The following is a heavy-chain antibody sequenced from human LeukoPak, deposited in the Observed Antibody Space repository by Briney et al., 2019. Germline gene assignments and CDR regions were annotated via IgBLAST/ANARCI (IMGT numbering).Heavy chain of an antibody. CDR2: ISAYNGNT. CDR3: ARASQPNGSGWRFIWFDP. Sequence: GASVKVSCKASGYTFTSYGISWVRQAPGQGLEWMGWISAYNGNTNYAQKLQGRVTMTTDTSTSTAYMELRSLRSDDTAVYYCARASQPNGSGWRFIWFDPWGQGTLVTVSS. D-gene: IGHD6-19*01. V-gene: IGHV1-18*01. CDR1: GYTFTSYG. J-gene: IGHJ5*02.